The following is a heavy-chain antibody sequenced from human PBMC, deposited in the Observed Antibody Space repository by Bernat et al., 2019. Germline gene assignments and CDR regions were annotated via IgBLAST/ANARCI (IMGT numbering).Heavy chain of an antibody. J-gene: IGHJ4*02. CDR3: AKDMAYVGMATIWQLDY. Sequence: EVQLVESGGGVVQPGGSLRLSCAASGFTFDDYAMHWVRQAPGKGLEWVSLISGDGGSTYYADSVKGRFNISRDNSKNSLYLQMNSLRTEDTALYYCAKDMAYVGMATIWQLDYWGQGTLVTVSS. CDR1: GFTFDDYA. D-gene: IGHD5-24*01. CDR2: ISGDGGST. V-gene: IGHV3-43*02.